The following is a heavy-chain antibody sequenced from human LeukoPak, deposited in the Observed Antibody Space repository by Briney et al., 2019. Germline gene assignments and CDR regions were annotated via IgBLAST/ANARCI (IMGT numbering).Heavy chain of an antibody. CDR1: GFTFSSYS. CDR3: ARYGGSIYFDY. J-gene: IGHJ4*02. D-gene: IGHD6-25*01. V-gene: IGHV3-21*01. CDR2: ISSSSSYI. Sequence: TGGSLRLSCAASGFTFSSYSMNWVRQAPGKGLEWVSSISSSSSYIYYADSVKGRFTISRDNAKNSLYLQMNSLRAEDTAVYYCARYGGSIYFDYWGQGTLVTVSS.